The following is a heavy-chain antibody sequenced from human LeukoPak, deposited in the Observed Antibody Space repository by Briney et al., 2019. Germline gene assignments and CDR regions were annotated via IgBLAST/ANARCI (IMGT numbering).Heavy chain of an antibody. J-gene: IGHJ6*02. Sequence: GGSLRLSCTASGFTFGDHAMSWVRQAPGKGLEWVGFIRSKTYGGTTEYAASVKGRFIISRDDSTSIAYLQMNSLKTEDTAVYYCTRGPIQLWLYHGMDVWGQGTTVTVSS. CDR3: TRGPIQLWLYHGMDV. V-gene: IGHV3-49*04. CDR2: IRSKTYGGTT. D-gene: IGHD5-18*01. CDR1: GFTFGDHA.